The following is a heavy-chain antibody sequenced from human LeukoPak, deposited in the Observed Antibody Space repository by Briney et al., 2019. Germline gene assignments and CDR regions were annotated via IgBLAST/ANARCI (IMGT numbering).Heavy chain of an antibody. J-gene: IGHJ4*02. CDR3: ARDKSSSTNLLDY. D-gene: IGHD2-2*01. CDR1: GFTFSSYG. V-gene: IGHV3-33*01. CDR2: IWYDGSNK. Sequence: GGSLRLSCAASGFTFSSYGMHWVRQAPGKGLESVAVIWYDGSNKYYADSVKGRFTISRDNSKNTLYLQMNSLRAEDTAVYYCARDKSSSTNLLDYWGQGTLVTVSS.